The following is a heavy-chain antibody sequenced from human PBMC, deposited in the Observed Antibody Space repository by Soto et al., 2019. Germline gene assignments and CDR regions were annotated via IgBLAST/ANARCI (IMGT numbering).Heavy chain of an antibody. CDR2: ISSSSSYI. CDR1: GFTFSSYS. D-gene: IGHD2-2*01. Sequence: LSLTCAASGFTFSSYSMNWVRQAPGKGLEWVSSISSSSSYIYYADSVKGRFTISRDNAKNSLYLQMNSLRAEDTAVYYCARSRREDIVVVPAAPIDNWFDPWGQGTLVTVSS. J-gene: IGHJ5*02. V-gene: IGHV3-21*01. CDR3: ARSRREDIVVVPAAPIDNWFDP.